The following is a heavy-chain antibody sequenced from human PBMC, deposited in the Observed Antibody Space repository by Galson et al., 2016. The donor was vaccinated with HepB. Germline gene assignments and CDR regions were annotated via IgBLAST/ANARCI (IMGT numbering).Heavy chain of an antibody. CDR1: GFTFSSYA. D-gene: IGHD6-13*01. V-gene: IGHV3-30*03. J-gene: IGHJ4*02. CDR3: ARDLHGSWSIDS. Sequence: SLRLSCAASGFTFSSYAMHWVRQAPGKGLEWVAAISDDERNKYDGDAAKGRSAISSDQSKNTAFLQMNSMRAEDTAVYYCARDLHGSWSIDSWGQGTLVTVSS. CDR2: ISDDERNK.